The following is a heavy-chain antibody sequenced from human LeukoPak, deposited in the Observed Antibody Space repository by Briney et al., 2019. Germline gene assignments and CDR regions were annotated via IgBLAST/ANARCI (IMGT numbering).Heavy chain of an antibody. Sequence: PSETLSLTCAVSGGSISSSNWWSWIRQPPGKGLEWIGEINHSGSTNYNPSLKSRVTISVDTSKNQFSLKLSSVTAADTAVYYCARVRKSGTYIQQSTLVVTYYYYGMDVWGQGTTVTVSS. V-gene: IGHV4-4*02. CDR2: INHSGST. J-gene: IGHJ6*02. CDR1: GGSISSSNW. CDR3: ARVRKSGTYIQQSTLVVTYYYYGMDV. D-gene: IGHD3-22*01.